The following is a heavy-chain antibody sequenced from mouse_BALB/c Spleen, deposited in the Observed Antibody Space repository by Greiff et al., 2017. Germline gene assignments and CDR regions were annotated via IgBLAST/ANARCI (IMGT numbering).Heavy chain of an antibody. J-gene: IGHJ2*01. CDR1: GFNIKDYY. Sequence: EVQLQQSGAELVRPGALVKLSCKASGFNIKDYYMHWVKQRPEQGLEWIGWIDPENGNTIYDPKFQGKASITADTSSNTAYLQLSSLTSEDTAVYYCARSGYYGSSPYYFDYWGQGTTLTVSS. V-gene: IGHV14-1*02. CDR2: IDPENGNT. D-gene: IGHD1-1*01. CDR3: ARSGYYGSSPYYFDY.